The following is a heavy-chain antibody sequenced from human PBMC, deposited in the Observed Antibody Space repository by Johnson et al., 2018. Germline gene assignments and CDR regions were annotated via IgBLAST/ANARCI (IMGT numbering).Heavy chain of an antibody. V-gene: IGHV3-49*03. CDR2: IKSKAYGGRA. J-gene: IGHJ3*02. CDR1: GFTFGSYA. Sequence: EVRLVETGGGLVQPGRSLRLSCTASGFTFGSYAMSWSRQAPGQGLEWVGFIKSKAYGGRADYATSVRGRFTISRDDSKSIAYRQMNSLKTEDTAVYYCTGAPWYHFGSGAYVAASDIWGQGTMVTVSS. D-gene: IGHD2-15*01. CDR3: TGAPWYHFGSGAYVAASDI.